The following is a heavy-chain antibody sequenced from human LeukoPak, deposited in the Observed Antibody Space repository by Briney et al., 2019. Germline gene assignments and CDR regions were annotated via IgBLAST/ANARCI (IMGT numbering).Heavy chain of an antibody. CDR1: GGTFSSYA. CDR3: ARDSSGWYDFDY. D-gene: IGHD6-19*01. Sequence: SVKVSCKASGGTFSSYAISWVRQAPGQGLEWMGRIIPILGIANYAQKFQGRVTITADKSTSTAYMELSSLRSEDTAVYYCARDSSGWYDFDYWGQGTLVTVSS. CDR2: IIPILGIA. J-gene: IGHJ4*02. V-gene: IGHV1-69*04.